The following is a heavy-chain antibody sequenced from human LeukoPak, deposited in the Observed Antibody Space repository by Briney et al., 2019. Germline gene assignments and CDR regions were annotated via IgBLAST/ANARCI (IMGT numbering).Heavy chain of an antibody. CDR2: INTNTGNP. J-gene: IGHJ4*02. D-gene: IGHD3-3*01. Sequence: ASVKVSCKVSGYTLTELSMHWVRQAPGQGLEWMGWINTNTGNPTYAQGFTGRFVFSLDTSVSTAYLQISSLKAEDTAVYYCARDQESAHWGQGTLVTVSS. V-gene: IGHV7-4-1*02. CDR3: ARDQESAH. CDR1: GYTLTELS.